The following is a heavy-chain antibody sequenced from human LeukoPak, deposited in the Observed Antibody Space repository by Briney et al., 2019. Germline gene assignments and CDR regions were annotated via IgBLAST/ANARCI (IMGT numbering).Heavy chain of an antibody. D-gene: IGHD3-10*01. CDR3: ARVGSGGTQAVAFDI. CDR2: IYYSGST. CDR1: GGSISSYY. V-gene: IGHV4-59*01. J-gene: IGHJ3*02. Sequence: SETLSLTCTVSGGSISSYYWSWIRQPPGKGLEWIGYIYYSGSTNYNPSLKSRVTISVDTSKNQFSLKLSSVTAADTAVYYCARVGSGGTQAVAFDIWGQGTMVTVSS.